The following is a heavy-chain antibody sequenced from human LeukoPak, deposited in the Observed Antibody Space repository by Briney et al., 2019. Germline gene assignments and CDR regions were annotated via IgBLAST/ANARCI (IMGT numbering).Heavy chain of an antibody. V-gene: IGHV3-7*01. J-gene: IGHJ3*02. CDR2: IKQDGSDK. D-gene: IGHD3-22*01. CDR3: ARACYYDSSGYCHDAFDI. Sequence: GGSLRLSCAASGITFKTYWMSWVRQAPRKGLEWVANIKQDGSDKYFVDSVKGRFTIPRDNARNSLYLQMNSLRAEDTAVYYCARACYYDSSGYCHDAFDIWGQGTMVTVSS. CDR1: GITFKTYW.